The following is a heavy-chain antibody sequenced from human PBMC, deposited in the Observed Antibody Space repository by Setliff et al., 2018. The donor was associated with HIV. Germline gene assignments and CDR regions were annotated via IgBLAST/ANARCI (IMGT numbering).Heavy chain of an antibody. CDR3: ARMYSGYDWSPAGARTRYFDY. Sequence: ETLSLTCAVSGYSISSGYYWGWIRQPPGKGLEWIGSIYHSGSTYYNQSLKSRVTISVDTSKNQFSLKLSSVTAADTAVYYCARMYSGYDWSPAGARTRYFDYWGQGTLVTVSS. CDR1: GYSISSGYY. V-gene: IGHV4-38-2*01. J-gene: IGHJ4*02. D-gene: IGHD5-12*01. CDR2: IYHSGST.